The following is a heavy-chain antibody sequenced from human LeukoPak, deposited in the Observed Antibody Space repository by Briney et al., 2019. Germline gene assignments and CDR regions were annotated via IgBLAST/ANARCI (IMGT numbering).Heavy chain of an antibody. CDR1: GDSISSGDYY. J-gene: IGHJ3*02. Sequence: SETLSLTCTVSGDSISSGDYYWSWIRQPAGKGLEWIGRISSSGSTNYNPSLKSRVTISVDTSKNQFSLKLSSETAADTAVYFCARGPYSYDSSGAFDIWGQGTMVTVSS. V-gene: IGHV4-61*02. D-gene: IGHD3-22*01. CDR2: ISSSGST. CDR3: ARGPYSYDSSGAFDI.